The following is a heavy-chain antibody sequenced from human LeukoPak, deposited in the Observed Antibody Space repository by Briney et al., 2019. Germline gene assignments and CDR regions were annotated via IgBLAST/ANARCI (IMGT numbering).Heavy chain of an antibody. V-gene: IGHV4-61*08. J-gene: IGHJ6*03. Sequence: SETLSLTCTVSGGSISSSDYYWTWIRQPPGKGLEWIGYIYDSGSTYYNPSLKSRVTISVDTSKNQFSLKLSSVTAADTAVYYCARWRSDYRGLGYYYNMDVWGKGTTVTVSS. CDR1: GGSISSSDYY. D-gene: IGHD4-11*01. CDR2: IYDSGST. CDR3: ARWRSDYRGLGYYYNMDV.